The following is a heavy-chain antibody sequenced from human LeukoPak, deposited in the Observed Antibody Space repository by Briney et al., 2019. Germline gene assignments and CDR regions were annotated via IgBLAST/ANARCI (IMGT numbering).Heavy chain of an antibody. D-gene: IGHD6-19*01. Sequence: SGGSLRLSCAASGXTVSSNYMSWVRQAPGKGLEWVSVIYSGGSTYYADSVKGRFTISRHFSKNTVYLQMHSLRAEDTAVYYCASPSSGQSFDIWGQGTMVTVSS. CDR2: IYSGGST. CDR1: GXTVSSNY. CDR3: ASPSSGQSFDI. J-gene: IGHJ3*02. V-gene: IGHV3-53*01.